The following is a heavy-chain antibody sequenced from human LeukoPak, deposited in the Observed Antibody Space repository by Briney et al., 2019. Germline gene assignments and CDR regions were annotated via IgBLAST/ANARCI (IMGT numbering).Heavy chain of an antibody. V-gene: IGHV1-8*01. CDR1: GYTFTRYD. Sequence: SVNVSCKGSGYTFTRYDINWVGQAAGRGREGVGRMNPKRGNTVYAQKSQGRVTMTRNTSISTAYMELSSLRSEDTAVYYCARGRYYYDSSGTDAFDIWGQGTMVTVSS. D-gene: IGHD3-22*01. J-gene: IGHJ3*02. CDR2: MNPKRGNT. CDR3: ARGRYYYDSSGTDAFDI.